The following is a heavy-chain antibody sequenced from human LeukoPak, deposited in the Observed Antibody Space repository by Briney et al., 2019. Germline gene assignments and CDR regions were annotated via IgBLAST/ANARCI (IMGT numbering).Heavy chain of an antibody. Sequence: GGSLRLSCAASGFTFSSYGMHWVRQAPGKGLEWVAVISYDGSNKYYADSVKGRFTISRDNSKNTLYLQMNSLRAEDTAVYYCAKDRDYYDSSGPDDYWGQGTLVTVSS. V-gene: IGHV3-30*18. CDR1: GFTFSSYG. CDR2: ISYDGSNK. J-gene: IGHJ4*02. CDR3: AKDRDYYDSSGPDDY. D-gene: IGHD3-22*01.